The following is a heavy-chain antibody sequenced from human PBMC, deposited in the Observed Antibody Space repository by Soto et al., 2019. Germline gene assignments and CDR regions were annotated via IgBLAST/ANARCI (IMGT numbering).Heavy chain of an antibody. D-gene: IGHD3-3*01. CDR2: ISYDGSNK. J-gene: IGHJ6*02. CDR3: ARDVETTYDFIYYGMDV. V-gene: IGHV3-30-3*01. Sequence: GGSLRLSCAASGFTFSSYAMHWVRQAPGKGLEWVAVISYDGSNKYYADSVKGRFTISRDNSKNTLYLQMNSLRAEDTAVYYCARDVETTYDFIYYGMDVWGQGTTVTVSS. CDR1: GFTFSSYA.